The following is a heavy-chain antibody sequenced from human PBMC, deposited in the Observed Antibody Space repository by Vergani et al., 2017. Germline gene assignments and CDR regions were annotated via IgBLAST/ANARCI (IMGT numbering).Heavy chain of an antibody. D-gene: IGHD2-2*01. CDR2: IRSHNYGGTA. V-gene: IGHV3-49*03. J-gene: IGHJ6*02. Sequence: EVQLVESGGGLVQPGRSLRLSCTGSGFTFGDFALTWIRQPPGKGLEWVGYIRSHNYGGTAEYAASFKGRFTISRDDSRNTVYVEMNSLRAEDTAVYYCARYQSRLSETYGMDVWGQGTTVTVSS. CDR3: ARYQSRLSETYGMDV. CDR1: GFTFGDFA.